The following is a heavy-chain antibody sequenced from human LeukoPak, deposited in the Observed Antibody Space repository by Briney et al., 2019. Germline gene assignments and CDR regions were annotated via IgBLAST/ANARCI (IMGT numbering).Heavy chain of an antibody. CDR3: AKGFRGAATDAFDL. V-gene: IGHV3-23*01. J-gene: IGHJ3*01. D-gene: IGHD3-10*01. CDR1: EVTFSSYW. Sequence: PGGSLRLSCVVSEVTFSSYWMTWVRQAPGKGLEWVSFLSGSATSTSYADSVKGRFTISRDNSKNTLYLQMNSLRAEDTAVYYCAKGFRGAATDAFDLWGQGTMVTVSS. CDR2: LSGSATST.